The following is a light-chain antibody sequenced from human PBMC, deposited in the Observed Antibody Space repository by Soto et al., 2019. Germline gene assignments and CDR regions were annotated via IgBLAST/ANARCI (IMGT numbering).Light chain of an antibody. CDR1: QSVRSDY. Sequence: EIVLTQSPATLSLTPGDRATLSCRASQSVRSDYFAWYQQKPGQAPRVIIFGISTRATAIPDRFSGSGSGTNFTLTISRLEPDDFALYYCQQYGNSPLTFGGGSMVDVK. J-gene: IGKJ4*01. CDR2: GIS. V-gene: IGKV3-20*01. CDR3: QQYGNSPLT.